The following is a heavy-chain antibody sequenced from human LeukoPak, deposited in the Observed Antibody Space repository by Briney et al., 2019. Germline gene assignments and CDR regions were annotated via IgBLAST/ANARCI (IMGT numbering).Heavy chain of an antibody. J-gene: IGHJ5*02. CDR2: MNPNSGNT. CDR1: GYTFTSYD. CDR3: ARGIVRRAVTTDNWFDP. V-gene: IGHV1-8*03. Sequence: ASVKVSCKASGYTFTSYDINWVRQATGQGLEWMGWMNPNSGNTGYAQKFQGRVTITRNTSISTAYMELSSLRSEDTAVYYCARGIVRRAVTTDNWFDPWGQGTLVTVSS. D-gene: IGHD4-17*01.